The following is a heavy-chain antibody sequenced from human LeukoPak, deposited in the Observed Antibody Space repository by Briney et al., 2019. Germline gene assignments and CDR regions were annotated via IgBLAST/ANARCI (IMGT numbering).Heavy chain of an antibody. J-gene: IGHJ4*02. D-gene: IGHD6-19*01. V-gene: IGHV4-39*07. CDR2: IYYSGST. Sequence: SETLSLTCTVSGGSISSSSYYWGWIRQPPGKGLEWIGSIYYSGSTNYNPSLKSRVTISVDTSKDQFSLKLSSVTAADTAVYYCASLYSSGRYWGQGTLVTVSS. CDR3: ASLYSSGRY. CDR1: GGSISSSSYY.